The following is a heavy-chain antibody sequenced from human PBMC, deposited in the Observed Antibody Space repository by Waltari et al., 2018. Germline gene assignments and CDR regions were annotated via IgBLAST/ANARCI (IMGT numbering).Heavy chain of an antibody. D-gene: IGHD3-3*01. CDR3: ATVYDFWSGYYTHFDY. V-gene: IGHV1-24*01. Sequence: QVQLVQSGAEVMKPGASVKVSCKVSGYTLTELSMHWVRQAPGKGLEWMGGFDPEDGETIYAQKFQGRVTMTEDTSTDTAYMELSSLRSEDTAVYYCATVYDFWSGYYTHFDYWGQGTLVTVSS. CDR1: GYTLTELS. CDR2: FDPEDGET. J-gene: IGHJ4*02.